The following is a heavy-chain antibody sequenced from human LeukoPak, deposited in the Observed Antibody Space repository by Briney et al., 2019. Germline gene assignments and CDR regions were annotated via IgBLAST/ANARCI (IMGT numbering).Heavy chain of an antibody. CDR2: IIPIFGIA. Sequence: SVKVSCKASEGTFSSYAISWVRQAPGQGLEWMGRIIPIFGIANYAQKFQGRVTITADKSTSTAYMELSSLRSEDTAVYYCARGARVSGSPLVNYFDYWGQGTLVTVSS. CDR1: EGTFSSYA. CDR3: ARGARVSGSPLVNYFDY. J-gene: IGHJ4*02. D-gene: IGHD1-26*01. V-gene: IGHV1-69*04.